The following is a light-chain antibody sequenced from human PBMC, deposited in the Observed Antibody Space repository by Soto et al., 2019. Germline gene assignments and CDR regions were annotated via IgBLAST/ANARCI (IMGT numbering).Light chain of an antibody. CDR3: QTWGTGWV. CDR2: VNSDGSY. J-gene: IGLJ3*02. V-gene: IGLV4-69*01. Sequence: QLVLTQSPSASASLGASVKLTCTLTSGHSNYAIAWHQQQPEKGPRYLMRVNSDGSYIKGDEIPDRFSGSSSGAERYLTISSLQSEDEADYYCQTWGTGWVFGGGTKVTVL. CDR1: SGHSNYA.